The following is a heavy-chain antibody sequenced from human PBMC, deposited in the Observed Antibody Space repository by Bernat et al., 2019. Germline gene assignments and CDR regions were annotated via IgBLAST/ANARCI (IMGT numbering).Heavy chain of an antibody. CDR3: AKTLDDSWYGLFDY. CDR2: IWGSGTTT. Sequence: EVQLLESGGGLVQPGGSLRLSCAASGFTFSSYAMSWVRQAPGKGLEWVSGIWGSGTTTYYADSVKGLFTISRDNSRNILYLQMNSLRAEDTAFYYCAKTLDDSWYGLFDYWGQGTLVTVSS. D-gene: IGHD6-13*01. J-gene: IGHJ4*02. CDR1: GFTFSSYA. V-gene: IGHV3-23*01.